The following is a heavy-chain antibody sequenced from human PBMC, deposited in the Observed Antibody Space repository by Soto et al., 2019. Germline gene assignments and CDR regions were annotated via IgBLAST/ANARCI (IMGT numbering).Heavy chain of an antibody. V-gene: IGHV1-69*01. J-gene: IGHJ5*01. CDR3: ATRLSISGVVMSWFDP. Sequence: QVQLVQSGAGVKEPGSSVKVSCKASGGTFSSYSISWVRQAPGQGLEWMGGIIPILGTPQYARKFQGRVTITADEPTTTAYMELSRLRSDDTAVYYCATRLSISGVVMSWFDPWGRGSLVTVSS. D-gene: IGHD3-3*01. CDR2: IIPILGTP. CDR1: GGTFSSYS.